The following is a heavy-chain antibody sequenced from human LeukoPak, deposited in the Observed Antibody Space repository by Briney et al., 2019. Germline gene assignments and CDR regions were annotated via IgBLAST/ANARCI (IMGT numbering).Heavy chain of an antibody. Sequence: ASVKVSCKASGYTFTSYGIRWVRQAPGQGLEWMGWISAYNGNTNYAQKLQGRVTMTTDTSTSTAYMELRSLRSDDTAVYYCARGRTRTYYYDSSGYNYWGQGTMVTVSS. D-gene: IGHD3-22*01. J-gene: IGHJ3*01. CDR2: ISAYNGNT. V-gene: IGHV1-18*01. CDR1: GYTFTSYG. CDR3: ARGRTRTYYYDSSGYNY.